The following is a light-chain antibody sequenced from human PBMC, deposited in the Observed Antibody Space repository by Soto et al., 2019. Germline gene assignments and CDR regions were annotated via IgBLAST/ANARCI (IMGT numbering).Light chain of an antibody. CDR2: GNS. CDR1: SSNIGTGYD. Sequence: QSVLTQPPSVSGAPGQRVTISCTGSSSNIGTGYDVHWCQQFPGTAPKVLMYGNSNRPSGVPDRVSGSNSGTSAPLAITGLQAEDEADYYCQSYDSSLSGHVVFGGGTKLTVL. V-gene: IGLV1-40*01. J-gene: IGLJ2*01. CDR3: QSYDSSLSGHVV.